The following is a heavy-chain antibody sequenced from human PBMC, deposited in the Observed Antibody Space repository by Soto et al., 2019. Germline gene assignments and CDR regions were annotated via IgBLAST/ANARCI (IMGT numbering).Heavy chain of an antibody. Sequence: SQTLSLPCAISGDSVSSNSAAWNWIRQSPSRGLEWLGRTYYRSKWYNDYAVSVKSRITINPDTSKNQFSLQLNSVTPEDTAVYYCARDVVIVESSSGLVPYYGMDVWGQGTTVTVSS. CDR1: GDSVSSNSAA. J-gene: IGHJ6*02. D-gene: IGHD6-6*01. CDR3: ARDVVIVESSSGLVPYYGMDV. V-gene: IGHV6-1*01. CDR2: TYYRSKWYN.